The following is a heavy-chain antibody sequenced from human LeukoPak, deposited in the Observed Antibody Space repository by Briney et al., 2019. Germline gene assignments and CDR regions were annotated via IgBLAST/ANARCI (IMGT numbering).Heavy chain of an antibody. J-gene: IGHJ6*03. D-gene: IGHD2-15*01. Sequence: GGTLRLSCAASGFTFSSYGMSWVRQAPGKGLEWVSSISSTGGTTYYADSVKGRFTISRDNSKNTLYLQMNSLRAEDTAIYYCAKNGDRGAYCTGGTCYPYFYYYMDVWGKGTTVTI. CDR3: AKNGDRGAYCTGGTCYPYFYYYMDV. CDR1: GFTFSSYG. CDR2: ISSTGGTT. V-gene: IGHV3-23*01.